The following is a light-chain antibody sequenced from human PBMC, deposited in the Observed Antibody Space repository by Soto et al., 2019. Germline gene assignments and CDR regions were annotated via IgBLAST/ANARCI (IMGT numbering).Light chain of an antibody. CDR2: DVS. CDR1: SSDVGCSNY. V-gene: IGLV2-14*03. Sequence: QSALTQPASVSGSPGQSITISCTGTSSDVGCSNYVSWYQQHPGKAPKLIIFDVSHRPSGFSNRFSGSKSGNTASLTISGLQAEDEADYYCSSYTSSSTYVFGTGTKLTVL. CDR3: SSYTSSSTYV. J-gene: IGLJ1*01.